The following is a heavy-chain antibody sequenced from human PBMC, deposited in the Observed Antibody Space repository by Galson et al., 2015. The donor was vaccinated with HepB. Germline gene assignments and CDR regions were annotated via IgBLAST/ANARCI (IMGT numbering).Heavy chain of an antibody. CDR1: GYTLTELS. V-gene: IGHV1-24*01. CDR3: ATPHPMVRGVIFDY. Sequence: SVKVSCKVSGYTLTELSMHWVRQAPGKGLEWMGGFDPEDGETIYAQKFQGRVTMTEDTSTDTAYMELSSLRSEDTAVYYCATPHPMVRGVIFDYWGQGTLVTVSS. J-gene: IGHJ4*02. CDR2: FDPEDGET. D-gene: IGHD3-10*01.